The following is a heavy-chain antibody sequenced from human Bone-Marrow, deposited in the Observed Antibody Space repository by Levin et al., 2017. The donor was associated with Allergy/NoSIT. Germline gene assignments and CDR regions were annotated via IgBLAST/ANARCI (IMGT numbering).Heavy chain of an antibody. V-gene: IGHV3-23*01. Sequence: GASVKVSCAASGFTFSNYAMTWVRQAPGKGLEWVSVIADTGGTTFYADSVKGRFTISRDDSKNTLYLQMNSLRAEDTAVYYCAKDRYCGGDCYSVDSWGQGTLVTVSS. CDR3: AKDRYCGGDCYSVDS. J-gene: IGHJ4*02. D-gene: IGHD2-21*02. CDR1: GFTFSNYA. CDR2: IADTGGTT.